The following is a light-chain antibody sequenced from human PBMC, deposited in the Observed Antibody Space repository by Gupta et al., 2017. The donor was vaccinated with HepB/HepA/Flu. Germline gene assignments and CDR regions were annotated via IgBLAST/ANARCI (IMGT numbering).Light chain of an antibody. Sequence: EIVLTQSPGTLSFSPGERVTLSCRASQTVGSNYLAWYQQKPGQAPRLLIYWASTRATGIPDRFGGSGSGTDFTLTISRLEPEDFAVYYCQQYGGSPWTFGQGTKVEIK. V-gene: IGKV3-20*01. CDR2: WAS. CDR3: QQYGGSPWT. J-gene: IGKJ1*01. CDR1: QTVGSNY.